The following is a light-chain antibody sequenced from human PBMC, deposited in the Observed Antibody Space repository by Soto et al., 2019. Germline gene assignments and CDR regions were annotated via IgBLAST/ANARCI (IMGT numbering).Light chain of an antibody. CDR1: QSVGTY. V-gene: IGKV3-11*01. CDR2: DAS. Sequence: EIVLTQSPATLSLSPGERATLSCSASQSVGTYFAWYQHNPGQAPRLLIYDASNRSTGIPARFSGSGSGTDFTLPIRSPEAADFEVYYCQQRYIWPNTFGQRNKLEIK. J-gene: IGKJ2*01. CDR3: QQRYIWPNT.